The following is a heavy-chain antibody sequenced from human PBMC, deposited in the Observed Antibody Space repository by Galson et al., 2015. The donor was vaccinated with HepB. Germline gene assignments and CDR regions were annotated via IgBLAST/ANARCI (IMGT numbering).Heavy chain of an antibody. CDR3: ARSPYYYVSSGHDY. J-gene: IGHJ4*02. D-gene: IGHD3-22*01. Sequence: SVKASCKASGYTFTSYGISWVRQAPGQGLEWMGWISAYNGNTNYAQKLQGRVTMTTDTSTSTAYMELRSLRSDDTAVYYCARSPYYYVSSGHDYWGQGTLVTVSS. V-gene: IGHV1-18*01. CDR1: GYTFTSYG. CDR2: ISAYNGNT.